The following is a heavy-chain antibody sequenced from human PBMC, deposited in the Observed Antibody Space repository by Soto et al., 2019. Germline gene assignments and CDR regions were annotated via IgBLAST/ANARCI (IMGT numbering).Heavy chain of an antibody. J-gene: IGHJ4*02. D-gene: IGHD2-15*01. CDR1: AGTFNNHS. Sequence: QVQLVQSGTEVKKPGSSVAVSCQASAGTFNNHSLSWVRQAPGQGLEWMGSSIPFLGRTDYSQKFQGRLTLTVDKSTSTAEMELSSLTSEDTAVYYCVIDLGYFDFWGQGTLVTVSS. CDR2: SIPFLGRT. V-gene: IGHV1-69*02. CDR3: VIDLGYFDF.